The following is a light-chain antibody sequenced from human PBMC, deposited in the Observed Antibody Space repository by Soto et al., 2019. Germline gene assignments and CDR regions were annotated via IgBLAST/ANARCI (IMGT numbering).Light chain of an antibody. CDR1: QGISSY. CDR3: KQLNGCPLT. Sequence: DIQLTQSPSFLSASVGDRVTITCRASQGISSYLAWYQQKPGKAPKLLIYTASTLESGVPSRFSGSGSGTEFTLTISSLQPEDFSTYYCKQLNGCPLTFGVGTKVEIK. J-gene: IGKJ4*02. CDR2: TAS. V-gene: IGKV1-9*01.